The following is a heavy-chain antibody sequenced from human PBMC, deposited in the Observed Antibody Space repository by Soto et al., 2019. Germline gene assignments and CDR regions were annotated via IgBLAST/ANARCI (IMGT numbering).Heavy chain of an antibody. V-gene: IGHV4-34*01. CDR1: GGSFSGYY. CDR3: ARGDGFWSGSWFDP. CDR2: INHSGST. D-gene: IGHD3-3*01. J-gene: IGHJ5*02. Sequence: SETLSLTCAVYGGSFSGYYWSWIRQPPGKGLEWIGEINHSGSTNYNPSLKSRVTISVDTSKNQFSLKLSSVTAADTAVYYCARGDGFWSGSWFDPWGQGTLVTVS.